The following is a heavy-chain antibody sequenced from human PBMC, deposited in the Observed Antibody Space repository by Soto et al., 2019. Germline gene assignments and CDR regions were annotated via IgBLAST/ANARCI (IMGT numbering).Heavy chain of an antibody. D-gene: IGHD4-17*01. CDR2: ISDSGGNT. CDR1: GFTFSSYG. CDR3: AKARLLTTVTTY. Sequence: GGSLRLSCAASGFTFSSYGMHWVRQAPGKGLEWVAVISDSGGNTYYADSVKGRFTISRDNSKNTLYLQTNSLRAEDAAVYYCAKARLLTTVTTYWGQGTLVTVSS. V-gene: IGHV3-23*01. J-gene: IGHJ4*02.